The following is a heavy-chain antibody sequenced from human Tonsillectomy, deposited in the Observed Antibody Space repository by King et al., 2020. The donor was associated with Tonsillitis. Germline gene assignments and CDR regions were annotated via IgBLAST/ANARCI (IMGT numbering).Heavy chain of an antibody. Sequence: VQLVESGVEVKKPGASVKVSCKASGYTFTNYGISWVRQAPGQGLEWMGWISAYNGNTDYAQKLQGRVTMTTDTSTSTAYMDLRSLRSDDTAVYYCARDRGLYSRGDASDIWGQGTLVTVSS. D-gene: IGHD6-13*01. CDR2: ISAYNGNT. J-gene: IGHJ3*02. CDR1: GYTFTNYG. V-gene: IGHV1-18*01. CDR3: ARDRGLYSRGDASDI.